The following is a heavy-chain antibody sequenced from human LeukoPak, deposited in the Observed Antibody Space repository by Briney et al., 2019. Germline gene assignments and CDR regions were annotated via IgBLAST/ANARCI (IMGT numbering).Heavy chain of an antibody. CDR1: GFTFGTHA. CDR3: AKLAGIRGWFVYYFDY. J-gene: IGHJ4*02. Sequence: GGSLRLSCAASGFTFGTHAMAWVRQAPGKGLEWVSGMSGRGDTSYYADSVKGRFTISRDNSKNTLFLQMNSLRAEDTAVYYCAKLAGIRGWFVYYFDYWGQGTLVTVS. V-gene: IGHV3-23*01. CDR2: MSGRGDTS. D-gene: IGHD6-19*01.